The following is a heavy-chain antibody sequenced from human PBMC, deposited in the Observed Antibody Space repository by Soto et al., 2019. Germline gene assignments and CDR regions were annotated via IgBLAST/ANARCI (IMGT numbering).Heavy chain of an antibody. J-gene: IGHJ4*02. V-gene: IGHV1-69*02. CDR1: GGTFSSYT. CDR2: IIPILGIA. D-gene: IGHD6-19*01. CDR3: AREYSSGWDPYYSDY. Sequence: SVKVSCKASGGTFSSYTISWVRQAPGQGLEWMGRIIPILGIANYAQKFQGRVTITADKSTSTAYMELSSLRSEDTAVYYCAREYSSGWDPYYSDYWGQGTLVTLAS.